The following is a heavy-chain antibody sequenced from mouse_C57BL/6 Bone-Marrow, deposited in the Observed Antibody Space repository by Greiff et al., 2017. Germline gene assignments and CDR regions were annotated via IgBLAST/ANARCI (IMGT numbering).Heavy chain of an antibody. V-gene: IGHV1-59*01. CDR2: IDPSDSYT. J-gene: IGHJ4*01. CDR1: GYTFTSYW. CDR3: ARWGVLLRPMGAMDD. D-gene: IGHD1-1*01. Sequence: VQLQQPGAELVRPGTSVKLSCKASGYTFTSYWMHWVKQRPGQGLEWIGVIDPSDSYTNYNQKFKGKATLTVDTSSSTAYMQLSSLTSEDSAVYYCARWGVLLRPMGAMDDWGQGTSVTVSS.